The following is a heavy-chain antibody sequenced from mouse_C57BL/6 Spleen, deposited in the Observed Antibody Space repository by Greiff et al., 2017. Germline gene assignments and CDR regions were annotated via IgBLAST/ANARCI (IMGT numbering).Heavy chain of an antibody. CDR1: GYTFTSYW. CDR2: IDPSDSYT. J-gene: IGHJ2*01. D-gene: IGHD1-1*01. V-gene: IGHV1-69*01. CDR3: AFHYYGSSHYFDY. Sequence: QVQLQQSGAELVMPGASVKLSCKASGYTFTSYWMHWVKQRPGQGLEWIGEIDPSDSYTNYNQKFKGKSTLTVDKSSSTAYMQLSSLTSEDSAVYDCAFHYYGSSHYFDYWGQGTTLTVSS.